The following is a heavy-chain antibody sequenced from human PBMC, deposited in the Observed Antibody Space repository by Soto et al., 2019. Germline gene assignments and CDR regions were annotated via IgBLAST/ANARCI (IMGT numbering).Heavy chain of an antibody. Sequence: GASVKVSCKASGYTFTGYYMHWVRQAPGQGLEWMGWINPNSGGTNYVQKFQGWVTMTRDTSISTAYMELSRLRSDDTAVYYCARDLRTGTTYSYYYYYGMDVWGQGTTVTVSS. CDR3: ARDLRTGTTYSYYYYYGMDV. D-gene: IGHD1-7*01. CDR1: GYTFTGYY. J-gene: IGHJ6*02. V-gene: IGHV1-2*04. CDR2: INPNSGGT.